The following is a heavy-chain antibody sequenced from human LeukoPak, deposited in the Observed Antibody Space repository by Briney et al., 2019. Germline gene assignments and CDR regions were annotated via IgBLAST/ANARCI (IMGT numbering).Heavy chain of an antibody. V-gene: IGHV5-51*01. Sequence: GESLKISCKGSGYSFTSYRIGWVRQMPGKGLEWMGIIYPGDSDTRYSPSFQGQVTISADKSITTAYLQWSGLKASDTAMYYCARRRGRDRGAFDIWGQGTMVTVSS. CDR1: GYSFTSYR. CDR2: IYPGDSDT. CDR3: ARRRGRDRGAFDI. J-gene: IGHJ3*02. D-gene: IGHD1-14*01.